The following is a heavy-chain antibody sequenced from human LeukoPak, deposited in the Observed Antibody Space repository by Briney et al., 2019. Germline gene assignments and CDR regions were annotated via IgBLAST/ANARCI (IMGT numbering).Heavy chain of an antibody. CDR1: GYTFTSYG. J-gene: IGHJ6*02. Sequence: GASVKVSCKASGYTFTSYGISWVRQAPGQGLEWMGWISAYNGSTNYAQKLQGRVTMTTDTSTSTAYMELRSLRSDDTAVYYCARVGYYGSGYHYYYYGMDVWGQGTTVTVSS. D-gene: IGHD3-10*01. V-gene: IGHV1-18*01. CDR2: ISAYNGST. CDR3: ARVGYYGSGYHYYYYGMDV.